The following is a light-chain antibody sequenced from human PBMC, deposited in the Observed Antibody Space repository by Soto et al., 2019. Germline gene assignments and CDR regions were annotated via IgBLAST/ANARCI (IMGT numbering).Light chain of an antibody. CDR3: QVWAISRGHVG. CDR1: NIGSKS. V-gene: IGLV3-21*01. J-gene: IGLJ3*02. Sequence: SYELTQPPSVSVAPGKTASVACGGSNIGSKSVHWYQKKAGQAPVLVMYYDSDRPSGLPERFAGSNSGNTATLTISRVEAGDEADYDWQVWAISRGHVGFGGGPKLTV. CDR2: YDS.